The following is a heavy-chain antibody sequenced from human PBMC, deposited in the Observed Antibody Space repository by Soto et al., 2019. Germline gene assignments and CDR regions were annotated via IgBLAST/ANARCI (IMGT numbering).Heavy chain of an antibody. V-gene: IGHV3-33*01. D-gene: IGHD2-15*01. J-gene: IGHJ3*02. CDR2: IWYDGSNK. CDR1: GFTFSSYG. CDR3: ARGLGGPDAFDI. Sequence: GSLRLSCAASGFTFSSYGMHWVRQAPGKGLEWVAVIWYDGSNKYYADSVKGRFTISRDNSKNTLYLQMNSLRAEDTAVYYCARGLGGPDAFDIWGQGTMVTVSS.